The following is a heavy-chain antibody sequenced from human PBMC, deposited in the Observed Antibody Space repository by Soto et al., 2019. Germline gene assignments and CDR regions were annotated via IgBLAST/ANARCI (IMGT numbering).Heavy chain of an antibody. Sequence: GASVKVSCKASGGTFSSYTFSWVRQAPGQGLEWMGRTIPILGLTNFAQKFQGRVTITADKSTSTAYMELSSLRSEDTAVYYCARGYDSSGYYNYFDYWGQGTLVTVSS. V-gene: IGHV1-69*02. CDR2: TIPILGLT. D-gene: IGHD3-22*01. J-gene: IGHJ4*02. CDR1: GGTFSSYT. CDR3: ARGYDSSGYYNYFDY.